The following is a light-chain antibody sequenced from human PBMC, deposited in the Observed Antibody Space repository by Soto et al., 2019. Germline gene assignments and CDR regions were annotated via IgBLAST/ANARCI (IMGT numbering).Light chain of an antibody. CDR2: DVT. CDR3: CSYADNYFYV. Sequence: QSVLTRPRSVSGSPGQSVTISCTGTSNDVGAYHYVSWYQHHPGKAPKLIIYDVTQRPSGIPDRFSGSKSGNTASLTISGLQADDEADYHCCSYADNYFYVCGTGTKVTVL. J-gene: IGLJ1*01. CDR1: SNDVGAYHY. V-gene: IGLV2-11*01.